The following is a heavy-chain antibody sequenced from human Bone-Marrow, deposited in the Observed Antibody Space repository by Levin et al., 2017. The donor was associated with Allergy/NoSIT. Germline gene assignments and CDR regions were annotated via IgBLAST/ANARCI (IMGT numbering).Heavy chain of an antibody. V-gene: IGHV3-7*01. D-gene: IGHD3-16*02. Sequence: GGSLRLSCAASGFTFTTFWMTWVRQAPGKGLEWVANIKQDGSETYYVDSVKGRFTISRDNAKNSVYLQMNSLRVDDTAVYYCAREEGWGYHFGMDVWGQGTTVTVSS. CDR1: GFTFTTFW. J-gene: IGHJ6*02. CDR2: IKQDGSET. CDR3: AREEGWGYHFGMDV.